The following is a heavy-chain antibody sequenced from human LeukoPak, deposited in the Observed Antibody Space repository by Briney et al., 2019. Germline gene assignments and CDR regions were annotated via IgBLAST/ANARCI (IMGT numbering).Heavy chain of an antibody. CDR3: AREAAYYYDSSGYYYFWYFDL. CDR1: GGTFSSYA. D-gene: IGHD3-22*01. V-gene: IGHV1-69*13. Sequence: SVKVSCKASGGTFSSYAISWVRQAPGQGLEWMGGIIPIFGTANYAQKFQGRVTITADESTSTAYMELSSLRSEDTAVYYCAREAAYYYDSSGYYYFWYFDLWGRGTLVTVSS. J-gene: IGHJ2*01. CDR2: IIPIFGTA.